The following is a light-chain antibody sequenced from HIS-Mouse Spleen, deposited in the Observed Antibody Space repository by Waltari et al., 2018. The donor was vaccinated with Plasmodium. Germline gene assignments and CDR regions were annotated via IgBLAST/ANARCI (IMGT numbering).Light chain of an antibody. J-gene: IGLJ3*02. CDR2: GKN. CDR1: SLRSYY. Sequence: SSELTQDPAVSVALGQTVRITCQGDSLRSYYASWYQQKPGQAPVLVIYGKNNRPSGIPDRFAGSSSGNTACLTITGAQAEDEADYYCNARDSSGNHQVFGGGTKLTVL. V-gene: IGLV3-19*01. CDR3: NARDSSGNHQV.